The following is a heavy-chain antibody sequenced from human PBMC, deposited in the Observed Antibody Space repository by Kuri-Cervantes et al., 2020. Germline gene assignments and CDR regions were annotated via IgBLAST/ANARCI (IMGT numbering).Heavy chain of an antibody. J-gene: IGHJ6*03. Sequence: SVKVSCKASGYTFTSYGISWVRQAPGQGLEWMGGIIPIFGTANYAQKFQGRVTITTDESTSTAYMELSSLRSEDTAVYYCARVVSGSYDYYYYYMDVWGKGTTVTVSS. D-gene: IGHD1-26*01. CDR1: GYTFTSYG. CDR3: ARVVSGSYDYYYYYMDV. CDR2: IIPIFGTA. V-gene: IGHV1-69*05.